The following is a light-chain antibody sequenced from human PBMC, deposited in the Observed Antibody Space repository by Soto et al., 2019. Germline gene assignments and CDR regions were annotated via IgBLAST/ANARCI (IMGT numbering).Light chain of an antibody. CDR2: GAS. V-gene: IGKV3-20*01. J-gene: IGKJ5*01. CDR1: QSVSSSY. CDR3: QQYGSSLPIT. Sequence: EIVLTQSPGTLSSSPGERATLSCRASQSVSSSYLAWYQEKPGQAPRLLIYGASSRATGIPDRFSGSGSGTDFTLTISRLEPEDFAVYHCQQYGSSLPITFGQGTRLDIK.